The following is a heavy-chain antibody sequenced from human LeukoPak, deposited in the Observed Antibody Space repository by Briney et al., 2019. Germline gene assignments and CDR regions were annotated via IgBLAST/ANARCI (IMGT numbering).Heavy chain of an antibody. D-gene: IGHD5-24*01. J-gene: IGHJ4*02. CDR2: ISSSSSYI. CDR1: GFTFSSYS. Sequence: GGSLRLSCAASGFTFSSYSVNWVRQAPGKGLEWVSSISSSSSYIYYADSVKGRFTISRDNAKNSLYLQMNSLRAEDTAVYYCARDRIEMATAYDYWGQGNLVTVSS. V-gene: IGHV3-21*01. CDR3: ARDRIEMATAYDY.